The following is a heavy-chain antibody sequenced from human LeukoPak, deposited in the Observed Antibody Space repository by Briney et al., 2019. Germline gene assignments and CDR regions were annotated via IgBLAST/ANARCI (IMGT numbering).Heavy chain of an antibody. Sequence: PSQTLSLTCTVSGGSISSGGYYWSWIRQHPGKGLEWIGYIYYSGSTYYNPSLKSRVTISVDTSKNQFSLKLSSVTAADTAVYYCARVPGIAAAGTKGKRTVLFDYWGQGTLVTVSS. V-gene: IGHV4-31*03. CDR1: GGSISSGGYY. CDR2: IYYSGST. D-gene: IGHD6-13*01. CDR3: ARVPGIAAAGTKGKRTVLFDY. J-gene: IGHJ4*02.